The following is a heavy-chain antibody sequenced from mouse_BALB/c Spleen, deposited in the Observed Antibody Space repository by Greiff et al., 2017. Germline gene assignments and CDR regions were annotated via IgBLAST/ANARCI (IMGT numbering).Heavy chain of an antibody. CDR2: INPGSGGT. CDR3: ARGGNYVRAMDY. CDR1: GYAFTNYL. V-gene: IGHV1-54*01. J-gene: IGHJ4*01. D-gene: IGHD2-1*01. Sequence: QVQLKESGAELVRPGTSVKVSCKASGYAFTNYLIEWVKQRPGQGLEWIGVINPGSGGTNYNEKFKGKATLTADKSSSTAYMQLSSLTSDDSAVYFCARGGNYVRAMDYWGQGTSVTVSS.